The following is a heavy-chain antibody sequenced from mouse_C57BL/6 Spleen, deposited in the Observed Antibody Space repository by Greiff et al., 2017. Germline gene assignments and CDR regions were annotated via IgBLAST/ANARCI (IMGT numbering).Heavy chain of an antibody. CDR2: INPNNGGT. V-gene: IGHV1-22*01. J-gene: IGHJ1*03. CDR3: ARSKSYGNYPYWYFEV. D-gene: IGHD2-1*01. CDR1: GYTFTDYN. Sequence: VQLKESGPELVKPGASVKMSCKASGYTFTDYNMHWVKQSHGKSLEWIGYINPNNGGTSYNQKFKGKATLTVNKSSSTAYMELRSLTSEDSAVYYCARSKSYGNYPYWYFEVWGTGTTVTVAS.